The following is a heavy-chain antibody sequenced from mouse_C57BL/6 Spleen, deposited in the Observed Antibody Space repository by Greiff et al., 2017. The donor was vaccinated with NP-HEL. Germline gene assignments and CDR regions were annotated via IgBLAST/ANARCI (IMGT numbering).Heavy chain of an antibody. V-gene: IGHV1-54*01. J-gene: IGHJ4*01. CDR2: INPGSGGT. Sequence: VQLQQSGAELVRPGTSVKVSCKASGYAFTNYLIEWVKQRPGQGLEWIGVINPGSGGTNYNEKFKGKATLTADKSSSTAYMQLSSLTSEDSAVYFCARGDSPITTVVAYYAMDYWGQGTSVTVSS. CDR3: ARGDSPITTVVAYYAMDY. CDR1: GYAFTNYL. D-gene: IGHD1-1*01.